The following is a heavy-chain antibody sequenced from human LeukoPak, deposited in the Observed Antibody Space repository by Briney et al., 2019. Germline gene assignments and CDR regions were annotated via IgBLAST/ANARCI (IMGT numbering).Heavy chain of an antibody. CDR2: IIGSVGST. CDR3: AKGSRIIVGSTGIDY. J-gene: IGHJ4*02. CDR1: GFPFSSYA. V-gene: IGHV3-23*01. D-gene: IGHD1-26*01. Sequence: GGSLRLSCEASGFPFSSYARNWVRRAPGKGLEGVSAIIGSVGSTYYADSVKGRFTISRDNSKNTLFLQMSSLRGEDTAVYYCAKGSRIIVGSTGIDYWGQGTLVTVSS.